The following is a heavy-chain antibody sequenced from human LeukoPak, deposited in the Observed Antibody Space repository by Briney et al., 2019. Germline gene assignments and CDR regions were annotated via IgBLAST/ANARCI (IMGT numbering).Heavy chain of an antibody. Sequence: GGSLRLSCAASGFTFSSYSMNWVRQAPGKGLEWVSSISSSSSYIYYADSVKGRFTISRDNAKNSLYLQMNSLRAEDTAVYYCASSVAGPWFDYWGQGTLATVSS. CDR2: ISSSSSYI. J-gene: IGHJ4*02. D-gene: IGHD6-19*01. CDR1: GFTFSSYS. CDR3: ASSVAGPWFDY. V-gene: IGHV3-21*01.